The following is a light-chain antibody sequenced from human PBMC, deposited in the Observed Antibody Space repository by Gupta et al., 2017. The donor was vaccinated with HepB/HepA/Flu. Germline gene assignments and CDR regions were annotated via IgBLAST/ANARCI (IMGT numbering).Light chain of an antibody. CDR3: SSFRSPSTLV. CDR2: DVT. V-gene: IGLV2-14*03. CDR1: SNDIGGYDF. J-gene: IGLJ2*01. Sequence: QSALTHPASVSGSPGQSITISCTGTSNDIGGYDFVSWYQQHPGKAPKLMIFDVTHRPSGVSFRFSGSKSGNTASLTISGLQAEDEADYYCSSFRSPSTLVFGGGTKVTVL.